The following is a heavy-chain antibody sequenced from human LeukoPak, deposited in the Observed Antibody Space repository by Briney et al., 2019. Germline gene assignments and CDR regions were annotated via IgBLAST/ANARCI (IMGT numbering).Heavy chain of an antibody. V-gene: IGHV4-61*02. CDR3: AREDCFSTSCYRLGVGQHKWFDP. CDR1: GGSISSGSYY. Sequence: SETLSLTCTVSGGSISSGSYYWSWTRQPAGKGLEWIGRVYTSGSTSYNPSLKSRVTISLDTSKNQFSLKLSSVTAADTAVYYCAREDCFSTSCYRLGVGQHKWFDPWGQGTLVTVSS. D-gene: IGHD2-2*01. CDR2: VYTSGST. J-gene: IGHJ5*02.